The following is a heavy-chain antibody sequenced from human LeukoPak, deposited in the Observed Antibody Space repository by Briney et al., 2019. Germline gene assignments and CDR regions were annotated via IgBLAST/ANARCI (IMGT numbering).Heavy chain of an antibody. CDR1: GGSISSGSYY. J-gene: IGHJ4*02. Sequence: SETLSLTCTVSGGSISSGSYYWSWIRQPPGKGLEWIGYIYYSGSTNYNPSLKSRVTISVDTSKNQFSLKLSSVTAADTAVYYCARAAAYYDSSGYDSYFDYWGQGTLVTVSS. D-gene: IGHD3-22*01. CDR2: IYYSGST. CDR3: ARAAAYYDSSGYDSYFDY. V-gene: IGHV4-61*01.